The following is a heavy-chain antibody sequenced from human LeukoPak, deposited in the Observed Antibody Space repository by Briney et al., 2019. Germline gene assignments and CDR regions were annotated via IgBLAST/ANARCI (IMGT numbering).Heavy chain of an antibody. Sequence: ASVKVSCKASGYTFTSYGISWVRQAPGQGLEWMGWISAYNGNTNYAQKLQGRVTMTTDTSTSTAYMELSSLRSEDTAVYYCAAERGLIDAFDIWGQGTMVTVSS. J-gene: IGHJ3*02. D-gene: IGHD1-1*01. CDR1: GYTFTSYG. CDR2: ISAYNGNT. CDR3: AAERGLIDAFDI. V-gene: IGHV1-18*01.